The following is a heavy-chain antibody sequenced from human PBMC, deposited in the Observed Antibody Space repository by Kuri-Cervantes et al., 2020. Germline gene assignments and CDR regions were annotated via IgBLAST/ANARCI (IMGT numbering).Heavy chain of an antibody. CDR3: ARFGELLSLDY. CDR2: IYYSGST. V-gene: IGHV4-31*03. J-gene: IGHJ4*02. D-gene: IGHD3-10*01. Sequence: SETLSFTCTVSGGSISSGGYYWSWIRQHPGKGLEWIGYIYYSGSTYYNPSLKSRVTISVDTSKNQFSLKPSSVAAADTAVYYCARFGELLSLDYWGQGTLVTVSS. CDR1: GGSISSGGYY.